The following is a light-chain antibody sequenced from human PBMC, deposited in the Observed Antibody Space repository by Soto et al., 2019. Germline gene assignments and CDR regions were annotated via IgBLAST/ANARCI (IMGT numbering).Light chain of an antibody. J-gene: IGKJ1*01. CDR3: QQYNDYSPWT. Sequence: DIQMTQSPSTLSASLGDRVTVTCRASQSISKWLAWYQQKPGKAPKLLIYDASSLESGVLSRFSGSGSGTEFTLTISSLQPDDFATYYCQQYNDYSPWTFGQGTKVEIK. V-gene: IGKV1-5*01. CDR2: DAS. CDR1: QSISKW.